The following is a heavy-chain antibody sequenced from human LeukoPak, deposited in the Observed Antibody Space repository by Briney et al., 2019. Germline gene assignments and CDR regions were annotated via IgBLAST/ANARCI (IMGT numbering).Heavy chain of an antibody. CDR1: GGSISSYY. V-gene: IGHV4-59*08. CDR3: ARSIAAAGTERPYYYYYMDV. D-gene: IGHD6-13*01. CDR2: IYYSGST. J-gene: IGHJ6*03. Sequence: SETLSLTCTVSGGSISSYYWSWIRQPPGKGLEWIGYIYYSGSTNYNPSLKSRVTISVDTSKNQFSLKLSSVTAADTAVYYCARSIAAAGTERPYYYYYMDVWGKGTTVTVSS.